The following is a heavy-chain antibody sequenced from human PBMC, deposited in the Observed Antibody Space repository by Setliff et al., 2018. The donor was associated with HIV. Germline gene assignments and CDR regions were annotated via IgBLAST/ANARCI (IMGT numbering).Heavy chain of an antibody. CDR3: VASSSWSCRLNY. J-gene: IGHJ4*02. V-gene: IGHV4-34*01. CDR2: INHSGNT. D-gene: IGHD2-2*01. Sequence: SETLSLTCAVYGGSFSGYWSWIRQSPGKGLEWPGEINHSGNTHYDPSLKSRLTISIDTSKKQFSLKLTSVTAADAAIYYCVASSSWSCRLNYWGQGTLVTVSS. CDR1: GGSFSGY.